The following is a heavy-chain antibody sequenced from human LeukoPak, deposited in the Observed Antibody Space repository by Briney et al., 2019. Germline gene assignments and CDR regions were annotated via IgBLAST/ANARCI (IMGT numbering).Heavy chain of an antibody. CDR1: GYTFTSYD. J-gene: IGHJ4*02. V-gene: IGHV1-8*01. CDR3: ARDGYGSGSPTFDY. CDR2: MNPNSGNT. D-gene: IGHD3-10*01. Sequence: ASVKVSCKASGYTFTSYDINWVRQATGQGLEWMGWMNPNSGNTGYAQKFQGRVTMTRNTSISTAYMELSSLRSDDTAVYYCARDGYGSGSPTFDYWGQGTLVTVSS.